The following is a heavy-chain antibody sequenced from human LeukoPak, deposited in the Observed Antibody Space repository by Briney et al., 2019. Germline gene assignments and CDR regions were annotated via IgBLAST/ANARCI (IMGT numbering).Heavy chain of an antibody. J-gene: IGHJ6*02. CDR3: ARILVVPAANYYYSYGMDV. Sequence: GGSLRLSCAASGFTFSHYNMNWVRQAPGKGLELVSSISCSATYIYYADSVKGRFTISRDNAKTSLALQMNSLRAEDTAVYYYARILVVPAANYYYSYGMDVWGQGTTVTVSS. CDR2: ISCSATYI. CDR1: GFTFSHYN. V-gene: IGHV3-21*01. D-gene: IGHD2-2*01.